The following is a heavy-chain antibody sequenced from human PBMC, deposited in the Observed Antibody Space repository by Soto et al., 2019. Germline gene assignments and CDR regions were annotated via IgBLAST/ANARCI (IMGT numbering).Heavy chain of an antibody. Sequence: EVQLVESGGGVARPGGSLRRPCAASGFTFEDHGMSWVRQAPGKGLEWLSDISWDGGTTVYEDSVKGRFTDSRNNAKSSLLLQMNSLKPGDTAFYRCGSRSGDEQVCDFWGQGTLVTVSS. CDR3: GSRSGDEQVCDF. CDR2: ISWDGGTT. V-gene: IGHV3-20*01. D-gene: IGHD3-10*01. CDR1: GFTFEDHG. J-gene: IGHJ4*02.